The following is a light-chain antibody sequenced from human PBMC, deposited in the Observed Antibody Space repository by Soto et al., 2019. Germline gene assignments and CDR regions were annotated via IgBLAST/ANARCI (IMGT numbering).Light chain of an antibody. CDR2: GAS. CDR3: QQYGSSLTWT. CDR1: QSVNGNY. J-gene: IGKJ1*01. V-gene: IGKV3-20*01. Sequence: EIVLTQSPGTLSLSPGERATLSCRASQSVNGNYLAWYQQKPGQAPRLFIYGASSRATGIPGRFTGSGSGTDFTLTISRLEPEDFAVYYCQQYGSSLTWTFGQGTKVDIK.